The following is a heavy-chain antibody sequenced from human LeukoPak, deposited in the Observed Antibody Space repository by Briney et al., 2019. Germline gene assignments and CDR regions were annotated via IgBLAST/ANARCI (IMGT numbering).Heavy chain of an antibody. J-gene: IGHJ5*02. CDR2: VIPYLGII. CDR3: ARDTAVAPTSNWFDP. Sequence: SVKVSCKTSGGTFSSDAISWVRQAPGQGLEWMGRVIPYLGIIDYAQSFQGRVTISADKSTSTAYVEMNSLTSEDTAVYYCARDTAVAPTSNWFDPWGQGTLVTVSS. V-gene: IGHV1-69*04. CDR1: GGTFSSDA. D-gene: IGHD6-19*01.